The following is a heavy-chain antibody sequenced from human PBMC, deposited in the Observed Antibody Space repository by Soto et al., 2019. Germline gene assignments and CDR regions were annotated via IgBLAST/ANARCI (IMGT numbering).Heavy chain of an antibody. Sequence: SETLSLTCTVSGGSVNSYYWGWIRQPPGMGLEWIGYVYYSGGTKYNPSLTSRVTISIDTSKNQFSLKLSSVTAADTAVYYCARLTTEDYYYYDGMDVWGQGTTVTVSS. J-gene: IGHJ6*02. D-gene: IGHD4-17*01. CDR1: GGSVNSYY. CDR3: ARLTTEDYYYYDGMDV. CDR2: VYYSGGT. V-gene: IGHV4-59*08.